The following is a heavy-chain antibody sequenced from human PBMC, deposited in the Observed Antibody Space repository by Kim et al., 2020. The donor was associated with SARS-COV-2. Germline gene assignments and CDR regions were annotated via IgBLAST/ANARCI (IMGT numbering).Heavy chain of an antibody. J-gene: IGHJ3*02. CDR1: GFTFSSYE. Sequence: GGSLRLSCAASGFTFSSYEMNWVRQAPGKGLEWVSYISSSGSTIYYADSVKGRFTISRDNAKNSLYLQMNSLRAEDTAVYYCARDRGGSYFDAFDIWGQGTMVTVSS. CDR3: ARDRGGSYFDAFDI. D-gene: IGHD1-26*01. V-gene: IGHV3-48*03. CDR2: ISSSGSTI.